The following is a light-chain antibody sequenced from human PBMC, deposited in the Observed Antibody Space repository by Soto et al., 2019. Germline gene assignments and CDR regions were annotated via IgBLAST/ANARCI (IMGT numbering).Light chain of an antibody. V-gene: IGKV1-27*01. J-gene: IGKJ1*01. Sequence: DIQMTQSPSSLSASVGDRVTITCRASQDISNSLAWYQQKPGKVPKVLIYDASTLHSGVPSRFSGSGSGTDFTLTIGSLQPEDVATYYCQKYFTAPETFGQGTKV. CDR2: DAS. CDR1: QDISNS. CDR3: QKYFTAPET.